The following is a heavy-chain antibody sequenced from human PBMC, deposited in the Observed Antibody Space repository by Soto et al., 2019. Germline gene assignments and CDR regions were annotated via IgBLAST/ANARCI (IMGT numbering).Heavy chain of an antibody. D-gene: IGHD3-3*01. CDR3: ATAGFWSGYYSSYYFDY. CDR1: GYTLTELS. Sequence: ASVKVSCKVSGYTLTELSMHWVRQAPGKGLEWMGGFDPEDGETIYAQKFQGRVTMTEDTSTDTAYMELSSLRSEDTAVYYCATAGFWSGYYSSYYFDYWGQGTLVTVSS. V-gene: IGHV1-24*01. CDR2: FDPEDGET. J-gene: IGHJ4*02.